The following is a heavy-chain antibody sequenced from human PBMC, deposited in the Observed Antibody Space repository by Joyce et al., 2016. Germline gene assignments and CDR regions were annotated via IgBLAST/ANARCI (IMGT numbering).Heavy chain of an antibody. CDR3: ARVGNNVLWSGDNNWLDP. Sequence: QVHLQQSGAEVKRPGASVKVSCKTSGYSFTAYFMNWLRQAPGQGREWMGWIDPKSGDAYSAQKFQGRLTMTRETSSDTAHMELRNLTSDDTAVYYCARVGNNVLWSGDNNWLDPWGQGTLVTVSS. D-gene: IGHD3-3*01. CDR2: IDPKSGDA. CDR1: GYSFTAYF. V-gene: IGHV1-2*02. J-gene: IGHJ5*02.